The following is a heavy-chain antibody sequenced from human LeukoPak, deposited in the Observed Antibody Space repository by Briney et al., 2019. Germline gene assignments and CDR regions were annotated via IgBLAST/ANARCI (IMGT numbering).Heavy chain of an antibody. CDR2: INPSGGST. Sequence: ASVKVSCKASGYTFTDSYMHWVRQAPGQGLEWMGIINPSGGSTSYAQKFQGRVTMTRDTSTSTVYMELSSLRSEDTAVYYCARAHGHYYDSSGYYPLFDYWGQGTLVTVSS. D-gene: IGHD3-22*01. V-gene: IGHV1-46*01. CDR1: GYTFTDSY. CDR3: ARAHGHYYDSSGYYPLFDY. J-gene: IGHJ4*02.